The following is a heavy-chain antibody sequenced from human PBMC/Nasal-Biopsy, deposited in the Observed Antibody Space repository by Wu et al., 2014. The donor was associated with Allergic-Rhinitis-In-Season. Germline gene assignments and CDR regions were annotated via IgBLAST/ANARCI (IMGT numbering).Heavy chain of an antibody. V-gene: IGHV4-34*01. J-gene: IGHJ5*01. D-gene: IGHD3-3*01. CDR2: INHSGST. Sequence: TLSLTCAVYGGTFSGYYWTWIRQPPGKGLEWIGEINHSGSTNFQPSLKSRLTISVDTSKNQFSLRLNSMTAADTAVYYCARKAGRVTIFGVVTVGLDSWGQGTLVTVSS. CDR3: ARKAGRVTIFGVVTVGLDS. CDR1: GGTFSGYY.